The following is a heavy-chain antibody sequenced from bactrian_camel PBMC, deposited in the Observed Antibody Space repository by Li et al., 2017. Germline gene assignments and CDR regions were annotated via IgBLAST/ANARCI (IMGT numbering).Heavy chain of an antibody. CDR1: GYIYNRNC. Sequence: HVQLVESGGGSVQAGGSLRLSCAASGYIYNRNCMAWFRQAPGKEREGVARIATGSGNTYYADSVKGRFTISQDNAKNALYLQMDNLKPEDSAMYYCGVADPARLGQWSLPVGYYWGQGTQVT. D-gene: IGHD6*01. J-gene: IGHJ4*01. V-gene: IGHV3S54*01. CDR2: IATGSGNT. CDR3: GVADPARLGQWSLPVGYY.